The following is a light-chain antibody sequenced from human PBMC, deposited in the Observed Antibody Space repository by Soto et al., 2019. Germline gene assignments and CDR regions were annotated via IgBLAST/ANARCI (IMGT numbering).Light chain of an antibody. CDR1: SSNIGSNT. CDR3: QSYGSSGVV. CDR2: SIH. J-gene: IGLJ2*01. Sequence: QSVLTQPPSASGTPGQRVTISCSGSSSNIGSNTVNWYQQLPGTAPKLLIYSIHQRPSGVPDRFSGSKSGTSASLAITGLQADDEADYYCQSYGSSGVVFGGGTKLTVL. V-gene: IGLV1-44*01.